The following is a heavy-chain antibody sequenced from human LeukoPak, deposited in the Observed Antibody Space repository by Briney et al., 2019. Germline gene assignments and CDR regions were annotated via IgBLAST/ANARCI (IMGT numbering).Heavy chain of an antibody. V-gene: IGHV4-4*07. CDR3: ARDSPYDCSDGSCYLGLNY. D-gene: IGHD2-15*01. J-gene: IGHJ4*02. CDR2: IYTSGST. CDR1: GGSISSYY. Sequence: SETLSLTCTVSGGSISSYYWSWIRQPAGKGLEWIGRIYTSGSTNYNPSLKSRVTMSVDTSKNQFSLKLSSVTAADTAVYYCARDSPYDCSDGSCYLGLNYWGQGTLVTVSS.